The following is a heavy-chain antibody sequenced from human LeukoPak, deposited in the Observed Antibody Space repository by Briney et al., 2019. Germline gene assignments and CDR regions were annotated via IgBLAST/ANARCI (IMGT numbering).Heavy chain of an antibody. V-gene: IGHV3-73*01. D-gene: IGHD5-24*01. Sequence: PGGSLRLSCAASGFTFSGSALHWVRQASGKGLEWVGRIRSTANGYATAYAASVKGRFTISRDDSKNTAYLQMDSLKTEDTAVYYCAREERWLQSFPDDAFDIWGQGTMVTVSS. CDR3: AREERWLQSFPDDAFDI. J-gene: IGHJ3*02. CDR2: IRSTANGYAT. CDR1: GFTFSGSA.